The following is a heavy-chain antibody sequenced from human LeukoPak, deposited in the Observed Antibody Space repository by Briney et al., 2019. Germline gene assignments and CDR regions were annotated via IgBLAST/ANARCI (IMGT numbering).Heavy chain of an antibody. V-gene: IGHV4-59*01. CDR1: GGSITNYY. CDR3: ARGDPIPGAPGT. Sequence: PSETLSLTCTVSGGSITNYYWSWIRQPPGKGLQWIGYISYTGSTNYNPSLKSRVTKSVDTSKNHFSLNLISVTAADTAVYYCARGDPIPGAPGTWGQGTLVTVSS. CDR2: ISYTGST. J-gene: IGHJ5*02. D-gene: IGHD2-2*02.